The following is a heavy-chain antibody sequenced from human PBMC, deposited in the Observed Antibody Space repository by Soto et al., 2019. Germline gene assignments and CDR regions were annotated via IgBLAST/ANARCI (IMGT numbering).Heavy chain of an antibody. CDR2: ISGSGGST. CDR3: AKDLDFWSGYYTGPFDY. J-gene: IGHJ4*02. CDR1: GLTFSSYA. V-gene: IGHV3-23*01. Sequence: GGSLRLSCAASGLTFSSYAMSWVRQAPGKGLEWVSAISGSGGSTYYADSVKGRFTISRDNSKNTLYLQMNSLRAEDTAVYYCAKDLDFWSGYYTGPFDYWGQGTLVTVSS. D-gene: IGHD3-3*01.